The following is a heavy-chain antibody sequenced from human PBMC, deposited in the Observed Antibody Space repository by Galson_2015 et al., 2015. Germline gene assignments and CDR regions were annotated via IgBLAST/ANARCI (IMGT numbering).Heavy chain of an antibody. J-gene: IGHJ4*02. CDR2: ISYDGSNK. Sequence: SLRLSCAASGFTFSSYAMHWVRQAPGKGLEWVAVISYDGSNKYYADSVKGRFTISRDNSKNTLYLQMNSLRAEDTAVYYCAREHDYGEPNRFDYWGQGTLVTVSS. CDR1: GFTFSSYA. CDR3: AREHDYGEPNRFDY. V-gene: IGHV3-30*01. D-gene: IGHD4-17*01.